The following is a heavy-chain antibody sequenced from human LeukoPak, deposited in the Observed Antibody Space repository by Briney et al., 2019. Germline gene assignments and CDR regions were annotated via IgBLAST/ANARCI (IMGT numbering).Heavy chain of an antibody. CDR1: GYTFTGYY. J-gene: IGHJ5*02. Sequence: ASVEVSCKASGYTFTGYYMHWVRQAPGQGLEWMGWINPNGGGTNYAQKFQGRVTMTRDTSISTAYMELSRLRSDDTAVYYCARDSVSKRYCSSTSCYVWFDPWGQGTLVTVS. CDR3: ARDSVSKRYCSSTSCYVWFDP. CDR2: INPNGGGT. D-gene: IGHD2-2*01. V-gene: IGHV1-2*02.